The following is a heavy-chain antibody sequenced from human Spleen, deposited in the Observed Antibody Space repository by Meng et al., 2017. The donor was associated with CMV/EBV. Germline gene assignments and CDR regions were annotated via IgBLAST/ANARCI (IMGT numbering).Heavy chain of an antibody. J-gene: IGHJ6*02. CDR1: GYTFTSYD. Sequence: ASVKVSCKASGYTFTSYDINWVRQATGQGLEWMGWMNPNSGNTGHAQKFQGRITMTRDTSTSTAYMELSSLRSEDTAVYYCARDRTGDCSSTSCYNYYYYYGMDVWGQGTTVTVSS. V-gene: IGHV1-8*01. D-gene: IGHD2-2*02. CDR2: MNPNSGNT. CDR3: ARDRTGDCSSTSCYNYYYYYGMDV.